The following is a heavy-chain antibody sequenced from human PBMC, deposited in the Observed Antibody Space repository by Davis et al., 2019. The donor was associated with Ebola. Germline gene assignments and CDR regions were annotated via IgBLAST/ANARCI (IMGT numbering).Heavy chain of an antibody. D-gene: IGHD5-18*01. J-gene: IGHJ6*02. CDR3: ASGEVQLWLQAYYYYGMDV. CDR2: IIPILGIA. CDR1: GYTFTSYA. V-gene: IGHV1-69*04. Sequence: SVKVSCKASGYTFTSYAISWVRQAPGQGLEWMGRIIPILGIANYAQKFQGRVTITADKSTSTAYMELSSLRSEDTAVYYCASGEVQLWLQAYYYYGMDVWGQGTTVTVSS.